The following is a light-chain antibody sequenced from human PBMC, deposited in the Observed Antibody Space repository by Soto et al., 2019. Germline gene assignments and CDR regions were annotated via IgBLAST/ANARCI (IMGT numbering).Light chain of an antibody. J-gene: IGLJ3*02. CDR3: AAWDDSLSAWV. V-gene: IGLV1-44*01. CDR2: SNN. Sequence: QPVLTQPPSASGTPGQRVTISCSGSSSNIGSRTVNWYQQLPGTAPKVLIYSNNQRPSGVPDRFSGSKSGTSASLAITGLQSEDEADYYCAAWDDSLSAWVFGGGTKLTVL. CDR1: SSNIGSRT.